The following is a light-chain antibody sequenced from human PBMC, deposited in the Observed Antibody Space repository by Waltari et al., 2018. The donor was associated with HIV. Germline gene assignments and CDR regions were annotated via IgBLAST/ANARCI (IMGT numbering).Light chain of an antibody. CDR1: QSVSSSY. J-gene: IGKJ1*01. CDR3: QQYDVSRT. Sequence: EIVLTQSQAPLSLSPGERATLSCRAIQSVSSSYLACYQKQPGQPPRLVIYNGSKRATGISDRFTGSGSGTDFTRTINSLEPEDYAVYFCQQYDVSRTFGQGTKVEVK. CDR2: NGS. V-gene: IGKV3-20*01.